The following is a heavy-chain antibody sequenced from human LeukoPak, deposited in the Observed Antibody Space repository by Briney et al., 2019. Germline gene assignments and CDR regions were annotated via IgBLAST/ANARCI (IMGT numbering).Heavy chain of an antibody. CDR3: ARARGYYDSAAFDY. CDR2: IYYSGST. Sequence: SETLSLTCTVSGGSISSSSYYWGWIRQPPGKGLEWIGNIYYSGSTYYNPSLKSRVTISVDTSKNQFSLKLSSVTAADTAVYYCARARGYYDSAAFDYWGQGTLVTVSS. V-gene: IGHV4-39*07. D-gene: IGHD3-22*01. J-gene: IGHJ4*02. CDR1: GGSISSSSYY.